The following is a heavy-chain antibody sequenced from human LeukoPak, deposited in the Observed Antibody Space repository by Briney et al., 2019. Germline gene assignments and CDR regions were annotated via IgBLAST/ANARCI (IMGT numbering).Heavy chain of an antibody. Sequence: SETLSLTCAVSGGSISSGGYSWSWLRQPPGKGLEWIGYIYHSGSTYYNPSLKSRVTISVDRSKNQFSLKLSSVTAADTAVYYCDSMVRGGNDAFDIWGQGTMVTVSS. V-gene: IGHV4-30-2*01. CDR3: DSMVRGGNDAFDI. J-gene: IGHJ3*02. D-gene: IGHD3-10*01. CDR2: IYHSGST. CDR1: GGSISSGGYS.